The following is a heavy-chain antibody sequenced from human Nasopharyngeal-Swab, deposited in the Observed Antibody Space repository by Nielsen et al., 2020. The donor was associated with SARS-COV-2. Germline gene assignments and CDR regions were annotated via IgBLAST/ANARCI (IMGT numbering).Heavy chain of an antibody. CDR2: IRSNGGST. CDR1: GFTFSNFA. D-gene: IGHD6-6*01. Sequence: GESLNIPCSASGFTFSNFAMHWVRQAPGKGLEYVSSIRSNGGSTYYADSVKGRFTMTRDNPKNTLYLQMSSLRGDDTAVYFCVKGPIAAPRYYMDVWGKGTTVTVS. J-gene: IGHJ6*03. CDR3: VKGPIAAPRYYMDV. V-gene: IGHV3-64D*09.